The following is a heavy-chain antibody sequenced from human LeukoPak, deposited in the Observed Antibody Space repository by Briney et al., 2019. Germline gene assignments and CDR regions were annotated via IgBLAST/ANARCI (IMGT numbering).Heavy chain of an antibody. J-gene: IGHJ3*02. Sequence: GASVKVSCKASGYTFTSYDINWVRQATGQGLEWMGWMNPNSGNTGYAQKFQGRVTMTRDTSTSTVYMELSSLRSEDTAVYYCARDGTTAYYYGSGSLFFDIWGQGTMVTVSS. CDR2: MNPNSGNT. CDR1: GYTFTSYD. V-gene: IGHV1-8*02. CDR3: ARDGTTAYYYGSGSLFFDI. D-gene: IGHD3-10*01.